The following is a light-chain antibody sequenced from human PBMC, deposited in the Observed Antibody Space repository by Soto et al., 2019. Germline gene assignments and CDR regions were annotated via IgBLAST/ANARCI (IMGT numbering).Light chain of an antibody. V-gene: IGKV3-20*01. CDR3: QQYSSSRT. Sequence: DMVMTQSPATLSVSPGERATLSCRASQSVSILLAWYQQKPGQAPRLLIYGGSSRATGIPVRFSGSGSETDFTLTITRLEPEDFAVYYCQQYSSSRTFGQGTKVDI. CDR2: GGS. CDR1: QSVSIL. J-gene: IGKJ1*01.